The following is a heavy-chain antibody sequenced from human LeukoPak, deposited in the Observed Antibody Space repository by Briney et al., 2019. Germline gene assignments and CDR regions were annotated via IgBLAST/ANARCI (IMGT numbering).Heavy chain of an antibody. CDR2: FDPEDGET. CDR1: GYTLTELS. J-gene: IGHJ6*02. Sequence: ASVKVSCKVSGYTLTELSMHWVRQAPGKGLEWMGGFDPEDGETIYAQKFQGRVTMTEDTSTDTAYMELSSLRSEDTAVCYCVLGGPVYYGMDVWGQGTTVTVSS. V-gene: IGHV1-24*01. CDR3: VLGGPVYYGMDV. D-gene: IGHD3-16*01.